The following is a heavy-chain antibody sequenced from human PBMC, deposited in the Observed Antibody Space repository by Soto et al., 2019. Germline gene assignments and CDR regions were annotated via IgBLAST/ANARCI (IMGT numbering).Heavy chain of an antibody. CDR1: GYTFTSYD. V-gene: IGHV1-8*01. Sequence: GASVKVSCKASGYTFTSYDINWGRQATGQGLEWMGWMNPNSGNTGYAQKFQGRVTMTRNTSISTAYMELSSLRSEDTAVYYCARGRKDIVLVPAAMAYYGMAVWGQGTTVTVSS. CDR3: ARGRKDIVLVPAAMAYYGMAV. J-gene: IGHJ6*02. D-gene: IGHD2-2*01. CDR2: MNPNSGNT.